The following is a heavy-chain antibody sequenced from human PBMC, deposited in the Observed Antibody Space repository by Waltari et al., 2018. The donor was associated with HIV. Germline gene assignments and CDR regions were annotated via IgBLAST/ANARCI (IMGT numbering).Heavy chain of an antibody. J-gene: IGHJ4*02. CDR3: ARGGGVVVGAMFDY. CDR2: DSADNGSR. V-gene: IGHV1-18*01. Sequence: QVQLVQSGAEVKKPGASVKVSCKASGYTFSSYAINWVRQAPGQGLEWMGWDSADNGSRNYAQKFQGRVTMTTGQSTSTAYMELRSLRSDDTAVYYCARGGGVVVGAMFDYWGQGTLVTVSS. D-gene: IGHD1-26*01. CDR1: GYTFSSYA.